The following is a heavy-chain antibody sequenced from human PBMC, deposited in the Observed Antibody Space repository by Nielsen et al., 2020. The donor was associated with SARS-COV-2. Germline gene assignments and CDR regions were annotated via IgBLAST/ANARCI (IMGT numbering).Heavy chain of an antibody. Sequence: SVKVSCKASGFTFTSSAVQWVRQARGQRLEWIGWIVVGSGNTNYAQKFQERVTITRDMSTSTAYMELSSLRSEDTAVYYCAADHYYGSGSYDAFDTWGQGTMVTVSS. V-gene: IGHV1-58*01. CDR2: IVVGSGNT. D-gene: IGHD3-10*01. CDR3: AADHYYGSGSYDAFDT. CDR1: GFTFTSSA. J-gene: IGHJ3*02.